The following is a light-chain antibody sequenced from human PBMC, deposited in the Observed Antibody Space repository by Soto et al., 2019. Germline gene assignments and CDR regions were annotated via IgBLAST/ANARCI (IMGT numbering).Light chain of an antibody. V-gene: IGKV3D-20*02. CDR3: QQRINWPIT. J-gene: IGKJ5*01. CDR1: QSLTNSF. CDR2: DTS. Sequence: EFVLTQSPRTLSLSPGERAPLSCRDSQSLTNSFIAWYQQRPGQAPRLLIYDTSSRASGIPDRFSGSGSGTDFTLTISSLEPEDFAVYYCQQRINWPITFGQGTRLEIK.